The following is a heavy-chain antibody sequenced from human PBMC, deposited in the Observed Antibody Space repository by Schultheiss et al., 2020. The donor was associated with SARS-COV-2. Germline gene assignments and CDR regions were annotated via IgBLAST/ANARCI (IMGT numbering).Heavy chain of an antibody. CDR2: IWYDGSNK. CDR1: GFTFRNYW. CDR3: AVLTHGNAFDI. Sequence: GGSLRLSCAASGFTFRNYWMSWVRQAPGKGLEWVAVIWYDGSNKYYADSVKGRFTISRDNSKNTLYLQMNSLRAEDTAVYYCAVLTHGNAFDIWGQGTMVTVSS. V-gene: IGHV3-33*08. J-gene: IGHJ3*02.